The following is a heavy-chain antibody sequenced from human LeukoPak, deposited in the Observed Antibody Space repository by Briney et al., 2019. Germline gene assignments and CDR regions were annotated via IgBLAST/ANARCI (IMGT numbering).Heavy chain of an antibody. Sequence: ASVKVSCKASGYTFTGYYMHWVRQAPGQGFEWMGWINPNSGGTNYAQKFQGRVTMTRDTFISTAYMELSRLRSDDTAVYYCARGNVVVPAAIAYWGQGTLVTVSS. CDR3: ARGNVVVPAAIAY. D-gene: IGHD2-2*02. CDR1: GYTFTGYY. CDR2: INPNSGGT. J-gene: IGHJ4*02. V-gene: IGHV1-2*02.